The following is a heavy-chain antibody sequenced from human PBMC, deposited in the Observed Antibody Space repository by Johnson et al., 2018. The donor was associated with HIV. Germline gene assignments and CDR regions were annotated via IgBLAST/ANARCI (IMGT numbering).Heavy chain of an antibody. D-gene: IGHD3-22*01. CDR2: ISGSGGSI. V-gene: IGHV3-9*01. Sequence: VQLVESVGGVVQPGRSLRVSCAASGVTFITCTIYWVRQAPGKGLEWVSAISGSGGSIGHADSVKGRFTISRDNAKNSLHLQMSSLRAEDTALYYCAREVNAFDIWGQGTVVTVSS. CDR1: GVTFITCT. CDR3: AREVNAFDI. J-gene: IGHJ3*02.